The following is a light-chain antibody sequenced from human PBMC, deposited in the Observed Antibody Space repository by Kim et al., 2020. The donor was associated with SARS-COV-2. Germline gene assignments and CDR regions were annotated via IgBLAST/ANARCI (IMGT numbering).Light chain of an antibody. J-gene: IGLJ3*02. CDR2: KDS. CDR3: YSAADNNPNWV. Sequence: PGQTARITCSGDVLAKKYARWFQQKPGQAPVLVIYKDSERPSGIPERFSGSSSGTTVTLTISGAQVEDEADYYCYSAADNNPNWVFGGGTKLTVL. V-gene: IGLV3-27*01. CDR1: VLAKKY.